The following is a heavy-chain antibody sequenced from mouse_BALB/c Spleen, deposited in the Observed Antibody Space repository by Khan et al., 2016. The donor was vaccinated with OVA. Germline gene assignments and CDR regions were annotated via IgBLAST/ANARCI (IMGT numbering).Heavy chain of an antibody. D-gene: IGHD4-1*01. J-gene: IGHJ3*01. CDR1: VYSITSDYA. Sequence: EVQLVESGPGLVKPSQSLSLTCTVTVYSITSDYAWNWIRQFPGNKLEWMGYISYSGRTSYNPSLKSRISVTRDTSKNQFFLQLSSVTTEDTATYNCAMGRTYWGQGTLVTVSA. CDR2: ISYSGRT. V-gene: IGHV3-2*02. CDR3: AMGRTY.